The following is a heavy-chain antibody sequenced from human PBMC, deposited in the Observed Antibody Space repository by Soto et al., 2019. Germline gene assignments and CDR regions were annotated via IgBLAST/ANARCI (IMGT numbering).Heavy chain of an antibody. J-gene: IGHJ5*01. CDR1: GYSFTDYS. CDR3: ARSHYQHCWLDY. Sequence: ASVKVSCKASGYSFTDYSMQWVRQARGQRPEWVGWINVGSGDTQYSQRFQGRVTITRDTSASTAYMELSSLRSEDTAVYYCARSHYQHCWLDYWGQGTRATVSP. D-gene: IGHD2-2*01. V-gene: IGHV1-3*01. CDR2: INVGSGDT.